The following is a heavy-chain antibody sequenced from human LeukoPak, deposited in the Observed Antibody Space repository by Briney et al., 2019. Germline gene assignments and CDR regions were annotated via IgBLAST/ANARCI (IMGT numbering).Heavy chain of an antibody. J-gene: IGHJ4*02. CDR1: GFIASSNY. CDR3: ATGGRSGVALEQ. D-gene: IGHD1/OR15-1a*01. V-gene: IGHV3-53*01. Sequence: PGGSLRLSCVVSGFIASSNYMTWVRQAPGKGLEWISLTYSGGSTYYADSVMGRFTISRGNSKTTLFLQINSLKAEDTAVYYCATGGRSGVALEQWGQGTLVTVSS. CDR2: TYSGGST.